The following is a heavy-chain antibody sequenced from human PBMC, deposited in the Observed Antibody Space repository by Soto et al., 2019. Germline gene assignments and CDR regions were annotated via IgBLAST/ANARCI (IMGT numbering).Heavy chain of an antibody. J-gene: IGHJ4*02. CDR3: ARQAYNYDILTGYYTAPDY. D-gene: IGHD3-9*01. CDR2: IYYSGST. Sequence: SETLSLTCTVSGGSISSSSYYWGWIRQPPGKGLEWIGSIYYSGSTYYNPSLKSPVTISVDTSKKQFSLKLSSVTAADTAAYYCARQAYNYDILTGYYTAPDYWGQGPLAPVSS. CDR1: GGSISSSSYY. V-gene: IGHV4-39*01.